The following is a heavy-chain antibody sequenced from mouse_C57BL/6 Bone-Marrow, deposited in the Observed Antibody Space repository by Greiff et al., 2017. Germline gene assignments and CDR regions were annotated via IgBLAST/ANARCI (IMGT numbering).Heavy chain of an antibody. Sequence: VQLQESGAELVRPGASVTLSCKASGYTFTDYEMHWVKQTPVHGLEWIGAIDPETGGTAYNQTFKGKAILTADKSSSTAYMELRSLTSEDSAVYYCTRVHWDDGDYWGQGNTLTVSS. V-gene: IGHV1-15*01. CDR2: IDPETGGT. CDR1: GYTFTDYE. J-gene: IGHJ2*01. D-gene: IGHD4-1*01. CDR3: TRVHWDDGDY.